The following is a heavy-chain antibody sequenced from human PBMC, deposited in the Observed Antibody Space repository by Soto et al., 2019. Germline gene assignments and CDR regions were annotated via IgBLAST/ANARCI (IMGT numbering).Heavy chain of an antibody. CDR3: TRGEDMITFGGVYYFDY. Sequence: EVQLVESGGGLVQPGRSLRLSCTASGFTFGDYAMSWFRQAPGKGLEWVGFIRSKAYGGTTEYAASVKGRFTISRDDSKSIAYLQMNSLKTEDTAVYYCTRGEDMITFGGVYYFDYWGQGTLVTVSS. CDR1: GFTFGDYA. J-gene: IGHJ4*02. D-gene: IGHD3-16*01. CDR2: IRSKAYGGTT. V-gene: IGHV3-49*03.